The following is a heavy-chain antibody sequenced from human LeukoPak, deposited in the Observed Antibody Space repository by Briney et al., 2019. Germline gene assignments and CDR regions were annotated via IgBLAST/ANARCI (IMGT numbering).Heavy chain of an antibody. CDR3: AKALPGGLDSFDY. CDR2: ISGSGGTT. V-gene: IGHV3-23*01. CDR1: GFTFSSYA. D-gene: IGHD3/OR15-3a*01. Sequence: PGGSLRLSCAASGFTFSSYAMTWVRQAPGKGLQWVSAISGSGGTTYYADSVKGRFTISRDNSKNTLYLQVNSLRAEDTAVYYCAKALPGGLDSFDYWGQGTLVTVSS. J-gene: IGHJ4*02.